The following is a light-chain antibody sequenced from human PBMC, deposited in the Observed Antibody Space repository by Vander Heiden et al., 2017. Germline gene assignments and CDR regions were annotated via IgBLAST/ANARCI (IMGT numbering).Light chain of an antibody. CDR2: AAS. Sequence: DIQMTQSTSSLSVSVGDRVTITCRASQNIDSYLNWYQQKPGRAPELLVYAASSLQSGVPSRFSGSGSGTDFTLTISSLQPEYFATYYCQQSYSTPPYAFGQGTKLEIK. CDR1: QNIDSY. J-gene: IGKJ2*01. V-gene: IGKV1-39*01. CDR3: QQSYSTPPYA.